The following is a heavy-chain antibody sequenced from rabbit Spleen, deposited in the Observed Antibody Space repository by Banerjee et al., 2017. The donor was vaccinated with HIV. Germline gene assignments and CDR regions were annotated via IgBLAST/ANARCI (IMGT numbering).Heavy chain of an antibody. CDR2: IDPVFGIT. V-gene: IGHV1S7*01. J-gene: IGHJ6*01. CDR1: GFTLSTYY. Sequence: QQLEESGGDLVKPEGSLKLSCTASGFTLSTYYMNWVRQAPGKGLEWIGYIDPVFGITYYANWVNGRFSISRENAQNTVFLQMTSLTAADTATYFCARDLTGVIGWNFGWWGPGTLVTVS. CDR3: ARDLTGVIGWNFGW. D-gene: IGHD4-1*01.